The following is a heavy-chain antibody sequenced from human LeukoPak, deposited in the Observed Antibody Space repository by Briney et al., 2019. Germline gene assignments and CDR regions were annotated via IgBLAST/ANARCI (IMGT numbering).Heavy chain of an antibody. Sequence: KPSETLSLTCTVSGGSISAYYWSWIRQPAGKGLEWIGRIYTSGSTNYNPSLKSRVTMSLDTSKNQLSLKLSSVTAADTAVYYCARGIYCSSTTCYYYYYYMDVWGKGTTVTVSS. CDR2: IYTSGST. J-gene: IGHJ6*03. CDR3: ARGIYCSSTTCYYYYYYMDV. CDR1: GGSISAYY. V-gene: IGHV4-4*07. D-gene: IGHD2-2*01.